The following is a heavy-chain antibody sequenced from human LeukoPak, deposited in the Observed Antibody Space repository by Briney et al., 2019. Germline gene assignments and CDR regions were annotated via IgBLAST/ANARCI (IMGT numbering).Heavy chain of an antibody. CDR3: ARVIRSVTTRSTRWFDP. V-gene: IGHV4-4*07. CDR2: IYTSGST. Sequence: SETLSLTCTVSGDSISSYYWSWIRQPAGKGLEWIGRIYTSGSTNYNPSLKSRVTISVDTSKNQFSLKLSSVTAADTAVYYCARVIRSVTTRSTRWFDPWGQGTLVTVSS. CDR1: GDSISSYY. J-gene: IGHJ5*02. D-gene: IGHD4-17*01.